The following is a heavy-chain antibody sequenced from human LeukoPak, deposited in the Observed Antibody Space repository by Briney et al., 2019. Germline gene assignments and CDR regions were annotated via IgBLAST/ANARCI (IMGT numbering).Heavy chain of an antibody. CDR2: IYYSGST. CDR1: GGSISSYY. V-gene: IGHV4-59*01. J-gene: IGHJ4*02. Sequence: KPSETLSLTCTVSGGSISSYYWSWIRQPPGKGREWIGYIYYSGSTYYNPSLKSRVTISVDTSKNLFSLKLSSVTAADTAVYYCARVQRPLDGADYWGQGTLVTVSS. D-gene: IGHD1-1*01. CDR3: ARVQRPLDGADY.